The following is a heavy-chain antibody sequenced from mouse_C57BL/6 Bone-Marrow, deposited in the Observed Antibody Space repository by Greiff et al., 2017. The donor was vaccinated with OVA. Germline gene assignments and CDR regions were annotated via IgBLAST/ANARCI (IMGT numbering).Heavy chain of an antibody. CDR3: ASVSGYDK. CDR1: GYSFTGYY. D-gene: IGHD3-1*01. J-gene: IGHJ2*01. V-gene: IGHV1-31*01. CDR2: IYPYNGVS. Sequence: EVQLQQSGPELVKPGASVKISCKASGYSFTGYYMHWVKQRPGHILEWIGYIYPYNGVSRYNQNFKGKAKLTVDKYSSTAYMELRSLTSEDSAVYYCASVSGYDKWCQGNTPSVSA.